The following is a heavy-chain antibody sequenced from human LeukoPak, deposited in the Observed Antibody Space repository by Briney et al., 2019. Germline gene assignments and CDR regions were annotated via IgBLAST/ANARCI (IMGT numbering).Heavy chain of an antibody. J-gene: IGHJ4*02. Sequence: GGSLRLSCAASGFTFSVYYMSWIRQAPGKGLERLSYISSSGSTIFYADSVKGRFTISRDNAKNSLYLQMNSLTAEDTAVYYCATLSYFHFDYWGQGTLVTVSS. CDR3: ATLSYFHFDY. CDR1: GFTFSVYY. V-gene: IGHV3-11*01. D-gene: IGHD3-10*01. CDR2: ISSSGSTI.